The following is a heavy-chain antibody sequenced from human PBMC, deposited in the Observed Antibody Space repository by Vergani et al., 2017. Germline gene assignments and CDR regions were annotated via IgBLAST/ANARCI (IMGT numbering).Heavy chain of an antibody. V-gene: IGHV4-39*01. CDR3: ANLGGGGAVAGRIDY. Sequence: QLQLQESRPGLVTPSETLSLTCTVSGGSISSSSYYWGWLRQPPGKGLEWIGSIYYSGSTYYNPSLKSRVTISVDTSKNQFSLKLSSVTAADTAVYYCANLGGGGAVAGRIDYWGQGTLVTVSS. CDR2: IYYSGST. J-gene: IGHJ4*02. D-gene: IGHD6-19*01. CDR1: GGSISSSSYY.